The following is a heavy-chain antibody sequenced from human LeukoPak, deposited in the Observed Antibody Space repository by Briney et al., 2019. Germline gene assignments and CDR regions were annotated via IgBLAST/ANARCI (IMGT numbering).Heavy chain of an antibody. CDR2: VNPNSDTT. D-gene: IGHD3-9*01. Sequence: GASVKVSCKASGYTFTSYDINWVQQATGQGLEWVGWVNPNSDTTGYAQKFQGRLTMTKNTSISTAYMELSSLKSEDTAVYYCARGITYYDILSGRNAYFDNWGQGTLVTVSS. J-gene: IGHJ4*02. CDR3: ARGITYYDILSGRNAYFDN. V-gene: IGHV1-8*01. CDR1: GYTFTSYD.